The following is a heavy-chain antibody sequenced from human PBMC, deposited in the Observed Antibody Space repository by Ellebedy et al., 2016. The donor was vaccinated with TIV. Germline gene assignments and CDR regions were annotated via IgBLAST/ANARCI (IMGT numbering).Heavy chain of an antibody. V-gene: IGHV1-18*01. J-gene: IGHJ4*02. CDR2: ISAYNGNT. CDR3: ARDAWDTAMSHFDY. Sequence: AASVKVSCKASGYTFTSYDINWVRQATGQGLEWMGWISAYNGNTNYAQKLQGRVTMTTDTSTSTAYMELRSLRSDDTAVYYCARDAWDTAMSHFDYWGQGTLVTVSS. CDR1: GYTFTSYD. D-gene: IGHD5-18*01.